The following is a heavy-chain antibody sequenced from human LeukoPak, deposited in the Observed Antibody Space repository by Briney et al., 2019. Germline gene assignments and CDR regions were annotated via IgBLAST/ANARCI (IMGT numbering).Heavy chain of an antibody. V-gene: IGHV3-21*01. CDR3: AAGSPTLGFEY. CDR2: ISTTSTYI. CDR1: GFAFSSYN. Sequence: GSLRLSCAASGFAFSSYNMKWVRQAPGKGLEWVSFISTTSTYIYYADSVKGRFTISRDNAKNSLYLQMNSLRGEDTAVYYCAAGSPTLGFEYWGQGTLVTVSS. J-gene: IGHJ4*02.